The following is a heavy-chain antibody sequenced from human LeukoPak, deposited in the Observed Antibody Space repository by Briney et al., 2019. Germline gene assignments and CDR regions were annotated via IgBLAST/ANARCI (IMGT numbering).Heavy chain of an antibody. D-gene: IGHD2-21*01. V-gene: IGHV3-74*01. Sequence: GGSLRLSCAASGFSFSTNQMHWVRQAPGKGLVWVSRINSDGINILYADSVKGRFTISRDNARNTLYLQMNSLRAEDTAVYYCATYSRPWGQGTLVTVSP. J-gene: IGHJ5*02. CDR3: ATYSRP. CDR2: INSDGINI. CDR1: GFSFSTNQ.